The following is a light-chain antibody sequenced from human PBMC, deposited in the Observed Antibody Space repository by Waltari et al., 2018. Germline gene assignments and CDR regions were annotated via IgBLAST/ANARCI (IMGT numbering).Light chain of an antibody. CDR2: ASS. CDR1: QGISNF. Sequence: DIEMTQSPSSLAASVGDRVTITCRALQGISNFLDWFQQKPGKAPKSLIYASSSLHSGVPSKFSGTGSGTDFTLTNRSLQPEDFATYYCQQYNTYPLTFGGGTKVKIK. J-gene: IGKJ4*01. V-gene: IGKV1-16*02. CDR3: QQYNTYPLT.